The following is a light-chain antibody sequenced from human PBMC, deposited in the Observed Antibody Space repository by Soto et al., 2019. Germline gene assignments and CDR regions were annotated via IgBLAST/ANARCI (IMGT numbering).Light chain of an antibody. J-gene: IGKJ3*01. Sequence: DIKMTQSPSTLSASVGDRVTITCRASQSISSWLAWYQQKPGKDPKLLIYKASSLESGVPSRFSGSGSGTEVTLTISSLQPDDFATYYCQQYNSYSFTCGPCTKVDI. CDR3: QQYNSYSFT. CDR1: QSISSW. CDR2: KAS. V-gene: IGKV1-5*03.